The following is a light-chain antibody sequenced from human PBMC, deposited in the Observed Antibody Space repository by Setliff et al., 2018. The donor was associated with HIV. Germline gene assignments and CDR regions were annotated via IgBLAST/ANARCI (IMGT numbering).Light chain of an antibody. V-gene: IGLV2-23*02. CDR1: SDDVGGYNY. J-gene: IGLJ1*01. Sequence: QSALTQPASMSGSPGQSITISCTGSSDDVGGYNYVSWYQQHPDKAPKLMIYDVKNRPSGVSDRFSGSKSGNTASLTISGLQAEDEADYYCCSYAGSGPVFGAGTKVTVL. CDR2: DVK. CDR3: CSYAGSGPV.